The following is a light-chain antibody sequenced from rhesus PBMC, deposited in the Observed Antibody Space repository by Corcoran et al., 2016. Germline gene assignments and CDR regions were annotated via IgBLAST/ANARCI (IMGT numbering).Light chain of an antibody. V-gene: IGLV2S9*01. CDR3: CSYRSGSTYI. CDR2: DVI. J-gene: IGLJ1*01. Sequence: LTQPPSASEAARKSVTISCSGSSSNIGTNSVSWYQQHPGTAPRLLIYDVIKRPSGVSDRFSGSKSGNTASLTISGLQAEDEADYYCCSYRSGSTYIFGAGTRLTVL. CDR1: SSNIGTNSV.